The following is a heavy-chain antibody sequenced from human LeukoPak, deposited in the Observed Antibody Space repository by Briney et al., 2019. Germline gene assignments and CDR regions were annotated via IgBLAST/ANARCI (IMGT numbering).Heavy chain of an antibody. D-gene: IGHD3-3*01. Sequence: GGSLRLSCAASGFTFSSYAMSWDRQAPGKGLEWVSAISGSGGSTYYADSVKGRFTISRDNSKNTLDLQMNSLRAEDTAVYYCARDRSYDFWSGYSTPDYWGQGTLVTVSS. CDR3: ARDRSYDFWSGYSTPDY. CDR1: GFTFSSYA. V-gene: IGHV3-23*01. J-gene: IGHJ4*02. CDR2: ISGSGGST.